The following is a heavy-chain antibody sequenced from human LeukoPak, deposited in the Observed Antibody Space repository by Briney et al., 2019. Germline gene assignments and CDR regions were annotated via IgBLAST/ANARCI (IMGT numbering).Heavy chain of an antibody. V-gene: IGHV4-59*08. CDR1: GGSLSGYY. J-gene: IGHJ4*02. D-gene: IGHD2-2*01. Sequence: SETLSLTCTVSGGSLSGYYWSWIRQPPGKGLEWIGYIYSSGSTKYSPSLKSRVTMSVDTSKNQFSLKLTSVTAADTAVYYCARYYCSGTCYHFDYWGQGTLVTVSS. CDR2: IYSSGST. CDR3: ARYYCSGTCYHFDY.